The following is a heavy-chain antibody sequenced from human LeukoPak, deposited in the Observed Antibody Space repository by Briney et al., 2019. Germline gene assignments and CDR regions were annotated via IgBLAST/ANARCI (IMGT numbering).Heavy chain of an antibody. V-gene: IGHV4-59*08. Sequence: SETLSLTCTVSGGSISSYYWSWIRQPPGKGLEWIGYIYYSGSTNYNPSLKSRVTISVDTSKNQFSLKLSSVTAADTAVYYCARQGYDILTGYIDAFDLWGQGTMVTVSS. D-gene: IGHD3-9*01. CDR3: ARQGYDILTGYIDAFDL. J-gene: IGHJ3*01. CDR1: GGSISSYY. CDR2: IYYSGST.